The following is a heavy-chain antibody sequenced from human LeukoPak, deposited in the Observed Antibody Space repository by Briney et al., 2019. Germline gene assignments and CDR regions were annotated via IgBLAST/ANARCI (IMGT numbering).Heavy chain of an antibody. V-gene: IGHV3-23*01. CDR3: ARGRIWIDY. Sequence: PGGSLRLSCAASGFPFSNYAVSWVRQAPGKGLEWVSGISGSGGSTYYADSVKGRFTISRDNSKNTVYLQMNSLRADDTAVYYCARGRIWIDYWGQGTLVTVSS. CDR2: ISGSGGST. D-gene: IGHD1-1*01. J-gene: IGHJ4*02. CDR1: GFPFSNYA.